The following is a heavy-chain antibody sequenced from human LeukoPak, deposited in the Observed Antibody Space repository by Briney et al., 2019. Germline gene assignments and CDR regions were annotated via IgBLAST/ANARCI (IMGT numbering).Heavy chain of an antibody. Sequence: GSLRLSCAASGFPFSDYYMSWHRQSPGKGRAWVSYISSSGSTIYYADSVKGRFTISRDNAKNSLYLQMNSLRAEDTAVYYWSRDPYYYYYMDVWGKGTTVTVSS. CDR3: SRDPYYYYYMDV. CDR2: ISSSGSTI. CDR1: GFPFSDYY. V-gene: IGHV3-11*01. J-gene: IGHJ6*03.